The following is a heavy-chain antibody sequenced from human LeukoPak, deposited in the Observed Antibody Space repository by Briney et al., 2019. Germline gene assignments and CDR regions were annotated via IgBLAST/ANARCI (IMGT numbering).Heavy chain of an antibody. CDR1: GYTLTELS. CDR3: ATRDCSGGSCYRLGYFDL. V-gene: IGHV1-24*01. J-gene: IGHJ2*01. Sequence: ASVKVSCKVSGYTLTELSTHWVRQAPGKGLEWMGGFDPEDGETIYAQKFQGRVTMTEDTSTDTAYMELSSLRSEDTAVYYCATRDCSGGSCYRLGYFDLWGRGTLATVSS. CDR2: FDPEDGET. D-gene: IGHD2-15*01.